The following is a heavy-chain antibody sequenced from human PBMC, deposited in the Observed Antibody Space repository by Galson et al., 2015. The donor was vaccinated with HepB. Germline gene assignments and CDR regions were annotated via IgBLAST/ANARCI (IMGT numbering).Heavy chain of an antibody. D-gene: IGHD2-15*01. Sequence: SVKVSCKVSGYTLTELSMHWVRQAPGKGLEWMGGFDPEDGETIYAQKFQGRVTMTEDTSTDTAYMELSSLRSEDTAVYYCATDRRNCSGGSCYSWYAFDIWGQGTMVTVSS. CDR3: ATDRRNCSGGSCYSWYAFDI. V-gene: IGHV1-24*01. J-gene: IGHJ3*02. CDR1: GYTLTELS. CDR2: FDPEDGET.